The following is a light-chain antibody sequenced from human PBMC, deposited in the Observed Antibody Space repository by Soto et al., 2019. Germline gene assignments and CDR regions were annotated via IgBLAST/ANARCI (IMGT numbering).Light chain of an antibody. V-gene: IGKV1-12*01. CDR3: QQANSRPPFD. J-gene: IGKJ4*01. CDR2: AAS. CDR1: QPISNW. Sequence: ILVTQSPSSVTASVGDRVTITCRASQPISNWLAWYQQKPGKAPKLLIYAASSLQSSGPSRFSGSGSGTHFTLTITSLQPEDFATYYCQQANSRPPFDFGGGNTVEIK.